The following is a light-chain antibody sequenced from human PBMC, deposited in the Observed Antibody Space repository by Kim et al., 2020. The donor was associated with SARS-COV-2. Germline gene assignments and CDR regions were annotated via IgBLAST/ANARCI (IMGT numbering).Light chain of an antibody. CDR1: QKISSY. J-gene: IGKJ2*01. CDR2: ASS. Sequence: SASVGDTVDSTCRASQKISSYLNWFQQKPGKAPNLLIYASSTLQSGVPSRFSGSGSGTDFTLTISSLQPGDVATYYCQQSYKTPYTFGQGTKLEI. CDR3: QQSYKTPYT. V-gene: IGKV1-39*01.